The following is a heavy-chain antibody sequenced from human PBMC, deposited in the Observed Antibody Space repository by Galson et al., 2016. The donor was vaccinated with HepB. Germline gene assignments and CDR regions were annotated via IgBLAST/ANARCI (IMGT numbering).Heavy chain of an antibody. CDR2: LYTGGHT. CDR1: GFTVSSNY. V-gene: IGHV3-53*01. D-gene: IGHD2-21*01. Sequence: SLRLSCAASGFTVSSNYMSWVRQAPGKGLEWVATLYTGGHTHYGDSVKGRFTISRDNSKNTLYLQMNNLRDEDTAVYYCARDRPYGGEGDLDFWGQGTQVTVYS. J-gene: IGHJ4*02. CDR3: ARDRPYGGEGDLDF.